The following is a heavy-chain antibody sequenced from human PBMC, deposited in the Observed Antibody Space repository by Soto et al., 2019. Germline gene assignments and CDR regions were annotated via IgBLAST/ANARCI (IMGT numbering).Heavy chain of an antibody. CDR1: GGSISSSSYY. V-gene: IGHV4-39*01. D-gene: IGHD3-10*01. CDR3: ARPAGSPPGGYYYYMDV. J-gene: IGHJ6*03. Sequence: SETLSLTCTVSGGSISSSSYYWGWIRQPPGKGLEWIGSIYCSGSTYYNPSLKSQVTISVDTSKNQFSLKLSSVTAADTAVYYCARPAGSPPGGYYYYMDVWGKGTTVTVSS. CDR2: IYCSGST.